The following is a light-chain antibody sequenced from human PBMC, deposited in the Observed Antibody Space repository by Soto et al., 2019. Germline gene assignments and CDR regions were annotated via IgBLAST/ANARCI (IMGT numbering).Light chain of an antibody. Sequence: DIQMTQSPPSLSASVGDRVTITCQASHDIGNSLNWLQHKQGKAPTLVIYDASYFEIGVPSRFSGSGSGTDFTFTISSLRPEDIATYYHHKSDHLPLFGPGTKV. CDR2: DAS. CDR3: HKSDHLPL. V-gene: IGKV1-33*01. CDR1: HDIGNS. J-gene: IGKJ3*01.